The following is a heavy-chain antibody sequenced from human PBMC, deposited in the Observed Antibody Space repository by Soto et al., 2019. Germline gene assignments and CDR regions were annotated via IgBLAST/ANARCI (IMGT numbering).Heavy chain of an antibody. Sequence: GGSLRLSCAASGFTFSDYYMSWIRQAPGKGLEWVSYISSSGSTIYYAASVKGRFTISRDNAKNSLYLQMNSLRAEDTAVYYCARGICSGSYYTYSYYSYYYMDVWGKGTTVTVSS. CDR3: ARGICSGSYYTYSYYSYYYMDV. CDR2: ISSSGSTI. V-gene: IGHV3-11*01. D-gene: IGHD3-10*02. J-gene: IGHJ6*03. CDR1: GFTFSDYY.